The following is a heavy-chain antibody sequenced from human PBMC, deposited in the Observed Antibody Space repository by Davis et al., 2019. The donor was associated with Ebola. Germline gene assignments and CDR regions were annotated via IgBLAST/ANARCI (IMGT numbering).Heavy chain of an antibody. CDR2: ISAYNGNT. V-gene: IGHV1-18*01. D-gene: IGHD2-8*02. CDR3: ARDSGYCTGGVCYSPYYYGMDV. J-gene: IGHJ6*02. Sequence: ASVKVSCKASGYTFTSYGISWVRQAPGQGLEWMGWISAYNGNTNYAQKLQGRVTMTTDTSTSTAYMELRSLRSDDTAVYYCARDSGYCTGGVCYSPYYYGMDVWGQGTTVTVSS. CDR1: GYTFTSYG.